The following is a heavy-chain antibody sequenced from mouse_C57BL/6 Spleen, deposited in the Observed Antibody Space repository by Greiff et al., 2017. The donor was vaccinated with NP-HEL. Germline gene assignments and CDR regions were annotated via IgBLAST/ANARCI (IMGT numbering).Heavy chain of an antibody. CDR3: ARGYGYGYFDV. CDR1: GFTFSSYA. J-gene: IGHJ1*03. Sequence: EVKVVESGGGLVKPGGSLKLSCAASGFTFSSYAMSWVRQTPEKRLEWVATISDGGSYTYYPDNVKGRFTISRDNAKNNLYLQMSHLKSEDTAMYYCARGYGYGYFDVWGTGTTVTVSS. D-gene: IGHD2-10*02. CDR2: ISDGGSYT. V-gene: IGHV5-4*03.